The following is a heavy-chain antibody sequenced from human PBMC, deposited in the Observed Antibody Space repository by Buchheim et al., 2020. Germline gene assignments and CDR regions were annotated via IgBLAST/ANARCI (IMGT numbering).Heavy chain of an antibody. V-gene: IGHV3-21*06. CDR3: ARVFPLWDSSSWYVGY. Sequence: EVQLVESGGGLVKPGGSLRLSCAASGFTFSSYSMNWVRQAPGKGLEWVSSISSSSSYIYYADSVKGRFTISRDTAKNSMYLQMNSLRAEDTAVYYCARVFPLWDSSSWYVGYWGQGTL. CDR1: GFTFSSYS. D-gene: IGHD6-13*01. J-gene: IGHJ4*02. CDR2: ISSSSSYI.